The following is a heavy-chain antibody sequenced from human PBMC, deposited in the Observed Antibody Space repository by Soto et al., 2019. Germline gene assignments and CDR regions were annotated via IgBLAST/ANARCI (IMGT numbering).Heavy chain of an antibody. J-gene: IGHJ5*02. V-gene: IGHV1-58*01. D-gene: IGHD3-9*01. Sequence: GASVKVSCKAAGFTFTSSAVQWVRQARGQRLEWIGWIVVGSGNTNYAQKFQERVTITRDMSTSTAYMELSSLRSEDTAVYYCAAVVDSNYDILTGPEGANWFDPWGQGTLVTVSS. CDR1: GFTFTSSA. CDR3: AAVVDSNYDILTGPEGANWFDP. CDR2: IVVGSGNT.